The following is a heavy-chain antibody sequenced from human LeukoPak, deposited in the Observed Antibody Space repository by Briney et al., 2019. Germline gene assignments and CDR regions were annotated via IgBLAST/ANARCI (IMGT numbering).Heavy chain of an antibody. V-gene: IGHV4-39*01. J-gene: IGHJ4*02. D-gene: IGHD4-11*01. CDR1: GGSISGNCYY. CDR2: IYYSGST. CDR3: ARTRNFDFDY. Sequence: SETLSLTCAVSGGSISGNCYYWAWIREPPGKGLEWIGSIYYSGSTFYQPSLKSRVTISVDTSKNQFSLKLTSVTAADTAVYYCARTRNFDFDYWGQGTLVTVSS.